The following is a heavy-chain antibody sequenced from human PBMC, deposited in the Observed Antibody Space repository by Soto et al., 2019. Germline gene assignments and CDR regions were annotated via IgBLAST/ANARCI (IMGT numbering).Heavy chain of an antibody. CDR2: INSDGSST. CDR3: VRTSLVVAAATREDY. V-gene: IGHV3-74*01. CDR1: GFTFSSYW. Sequence: EVQLVESGGGLVQPGGSLRLSCAASGFTFSSYWMHWVRQAPGKGLVWVSRINSDGSSTSYADSVKGRFTISRDNAKNTPYLQMNSLRAEATAVYYCVRTSLVVAAATREDYWGQGTLVTVS. J-gene: IGHJ4*02. D-gene: IGHD2-15*01.